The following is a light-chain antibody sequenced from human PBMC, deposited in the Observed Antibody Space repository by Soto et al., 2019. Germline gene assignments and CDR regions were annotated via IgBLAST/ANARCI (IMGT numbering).Light chain of an antibody. J-gene: IGKJ1*01. CDR1: QGISND. Sequence: IHVTQSPSSLAASVGDRVSITCRASQGISNDLGWYQQKPGTAPKLLIYGASTLQSGVPSRFSGSGSGTDFSLTISSLQPEDSATYYCLQYYTFPQTFGQGTKVDIK. CDR3: LQYYTFPQT. V-gene: IGKV1-6*01. CDR2: GAS.